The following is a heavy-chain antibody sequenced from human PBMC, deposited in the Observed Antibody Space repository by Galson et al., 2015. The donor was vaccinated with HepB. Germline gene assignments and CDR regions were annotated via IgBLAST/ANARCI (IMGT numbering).Heavy chain of an antibody. CDR3: ARDYDFWSGYGGNYFDY. CDR2: INPSGGST. Sequence: SVKVSCKASGYTFTSYYMHWVRQAPGQGLEWMGIINPSGGSTSYAQKFQGRVTMTRDTSTSTVYMELSSLRSEDTAVYYCARDYDFWSGYGGNYFDYWGQGTLVTVSS. CDR1: GYTFTSYY. D-gene: IGHD3-3*01. J-gene: IGHJ4*02. V-gene: IGHV1-46*01.